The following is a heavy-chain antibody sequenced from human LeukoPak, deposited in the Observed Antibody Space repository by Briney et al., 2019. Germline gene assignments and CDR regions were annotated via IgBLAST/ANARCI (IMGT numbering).Heavy chain of an antibody. CDR1: VYTFTAYY. J-gene: IGHJ5*02. V-gene: IGHV1-2*02. CDR2: INPNSGGT. CDR3: AKDEDCSSSSCLNWFDP. D-gene: IGHD2-15*01. Sequence: ASVKVSCKASVYTFTAYYMHWVRQAPGQGLEWMGWINPNSGGTNYAQKFQGRVTMTRDTSISTAYMELSRLRSDDTAVYYCAKDEDCSSSSCLNWFDPWGQGTLVTVSS.